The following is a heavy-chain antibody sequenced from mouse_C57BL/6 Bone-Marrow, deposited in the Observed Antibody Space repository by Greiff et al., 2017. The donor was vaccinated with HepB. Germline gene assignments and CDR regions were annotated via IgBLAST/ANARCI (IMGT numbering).Heavy chain of an antibody. Sequence: VQLKQSGAELVKPGASVKLSCTASGFNIKDYYMHWVKQRTEQGLEWIGRIDPEDGETKYAPKFQGKATITADTSSNTAYLQLSSLTSEDTAVYYCASRGYYYYGSSGDWYFDVWGTGTTVTVSS. CDR1: GFNIKDYY. V-gene: IGHV14-2*01. CDR2: IDPEDGET. J-gene: IGHJ1*03. CDR3: ASRGYYYYGSSGDWYFDV. D-gene: IGHD1-1*01.